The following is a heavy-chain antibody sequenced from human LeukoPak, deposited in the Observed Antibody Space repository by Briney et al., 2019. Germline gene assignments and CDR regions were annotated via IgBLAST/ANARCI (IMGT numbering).Heavy chain of an antibody. J-gene: IGHJ4*02. Sequence: GGSLRLSCAASGFTFSSHAVSWVRQAPGKGLEWVSTISDSGDTTYFADSVKGRFTISRDNSKNTLYLQMNSLRAEDTAVYYCAKDRLVRDYWGQGTLVTVSS. D-gene: IGHD6-19*01. CDR1: GFTFSSHA. V-gene: IGHV3-23*01. CDR2: ISDSGDTT. CDR3: AKDRLVRDY.